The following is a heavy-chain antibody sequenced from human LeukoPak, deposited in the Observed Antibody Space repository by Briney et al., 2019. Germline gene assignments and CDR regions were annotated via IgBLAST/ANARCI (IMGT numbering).Heavy chain of an antibody. CDR1: GGSINKDY. V-gene: IGHV4-4*07. CDR2: IHISGST. D-gene: IGHD6-6*01. J-gene: IGHJ4*02. CDR3: AREILYSSSPGFDY. Sequence: SETLSLTCTVSGGSINKDYWSWIRQPAGKGLEWIGRIHISGSTHHNPSLKSRVTMSIDASKNQFSLKLSSVTAADTAVYYCAREILYSSSPGFDYWGQGTLVTVSS.